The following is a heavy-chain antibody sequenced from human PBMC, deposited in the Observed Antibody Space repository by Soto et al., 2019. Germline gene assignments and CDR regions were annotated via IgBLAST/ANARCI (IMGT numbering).Heavy chain of an antibody. Sequence: QVQLVQSGAEVKKPGSSVKVSCKASGGTFSSYAISWVRQAPGQGLEWMGGIIPIFGTANYAQKFQGRVTITADESTSTAYMELSSLRSEDTAVYYCARAYDSSSSTYYYYYGMDVWGQGTTVTVSS. D-gene: IGHD6-6*01. CDR1: GGTFSSYA. V-gene: IGHV1-69*01. CDR3: ARAYDSSSSTYYYYYGMDV. CDR2: IIPIFGTA. J-gene: IGHJ6*02.